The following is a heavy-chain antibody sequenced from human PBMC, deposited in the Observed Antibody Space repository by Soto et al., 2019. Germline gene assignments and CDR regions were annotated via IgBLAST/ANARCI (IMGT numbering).Heavy chain of an antibody. D-gene: IGHD2-21*02. Sequence: VASVKVSCKASGYTLTGYAMHWVRQAPGQRLEWMGWINAGNGNTKYSQKFQGRVTITRDTSASTAYMELSSLRSEDTAVYYCARSIVVVTALDYWGQGTLVTVSS. J-gene: IGHJ4*02. CDR1: GYTLTGYA. V-gene: IGHV1-3*01. CDR3: ARSIVVVTALDY. CDR2: INAGNGNT.